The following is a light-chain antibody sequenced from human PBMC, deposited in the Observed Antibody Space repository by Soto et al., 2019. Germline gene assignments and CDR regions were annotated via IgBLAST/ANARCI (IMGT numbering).Light chain of an antibody. CDR3: QQSYSTPIS. V-gene: IGKV1-39*01. Sequence: EIQMTQSPSTLSASVGDRVSITCRASQSISSYLNWYQQKPGKAPKLLIYAASSLQSGVPSRFSGSGSGTDFTLTISSLQPEDFATYYCQQSYSTPISFGQGRRLEVK. J-gene: IGKJ5*01. CDR1: QSISSY. CDR2: AAS.